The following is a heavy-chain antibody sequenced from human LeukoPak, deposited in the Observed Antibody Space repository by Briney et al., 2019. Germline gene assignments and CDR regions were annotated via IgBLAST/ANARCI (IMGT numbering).Heavy chain of an antibody. V-gene: IGHV3-30*03. J-gene: IGHJ4*02. Sequence: LSLTCTVSGGSISSSSYYWGWIRQPPGKGLEWVAVISYDGSNKYYADSVKGRFTISRDNSKNTLYLQMNSLRAEDTAVYYCAREFAYYWGQGTLVTVSS. CDR1: GGSISSSS. CDR3: AREFAYY. CDR2: ISYDGSNK.